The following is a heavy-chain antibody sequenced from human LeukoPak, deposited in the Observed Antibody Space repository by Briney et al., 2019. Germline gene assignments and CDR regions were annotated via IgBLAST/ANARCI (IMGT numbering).Heavy chain of an antibody. D-gene: IGHD6-19*01. CDR3: ARESGGWYMRYFDY. V-gene: IGHV3-21*01. CDR1: GLTFSSYS. CDR2: ISSSSSYI. Sequence: PGGSLRLSCAASGLTFSSYSMNWVRQAPGKGLEWVSSISSSSSYIYYADSVKGRFTISRDNAKNSLYLQMNSLRAEDTAVYYCARESGGWYMRYFDYWGQGTLVTVSS. J-gene: IGHJ4*02.